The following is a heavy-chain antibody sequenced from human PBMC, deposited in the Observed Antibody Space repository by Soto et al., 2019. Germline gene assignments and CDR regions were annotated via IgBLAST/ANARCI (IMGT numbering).Heavy chain of an antibody. CDR2: IGTAGDT. V-gene: IGHV3-13*01. CDR3: ARAPPRGYCSGGSCYSEDYYYYMDV. Sequence: PGGSLRLSCAASGFTLSSYDMHWVRQATGKGLEWVSAIGTAGDTYYPGSVKGRFTISRENAKNPLYLQMNSLRAGDTAVYYCARAPPRGYCSGGSCYSEDYYYYMDVWGKGTTVTVSS. J-gene: IGHJ6*03. D-gene: IGHD2-15*01. CDR1: GFTLSSYD.